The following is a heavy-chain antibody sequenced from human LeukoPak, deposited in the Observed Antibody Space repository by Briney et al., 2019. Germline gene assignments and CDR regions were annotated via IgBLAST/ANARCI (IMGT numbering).Heavy chain of an antibody. CDR1: GYTFTSYY. CDR3: ARVGGNSGGDGSYYGMDV. V-gene: IGHV1-46*01. J-gene: IGHJ6*02. D-gene: IGHD5-12*01. Sequence: ASVKVSCKASGYTFTSYYMHWVRQAPGQGLEWMGIINPSGGSTSYAQKFQGRVTMTRDTSTSTVYMELSSLRSEDTAVYYCARVGGNSGGDGSYYGMDVWGQGTTVTVSS. CDR2: INPSGGST.